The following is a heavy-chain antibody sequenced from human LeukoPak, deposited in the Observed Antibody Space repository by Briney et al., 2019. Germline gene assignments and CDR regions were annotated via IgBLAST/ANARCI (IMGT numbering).Heavy chain of an antibody. CDR2: INTEASST. D-gene: IGHD3-3*01. J-gene: IGHJ6*03. CDR1: GFTFSSYE. CDR3: ARDYDRYYMDV. Sequence: GGSLRLSCAASGFTFSSYEMNWVRQAPGKGLVWVSRINTEASSTSYADSVKGRFTISRDNAKNTLYLQMNSLRPEDTAVYYCARDYDRYYMDVWGKGTTVTVSS. V-gene: IGHV3-74*01.